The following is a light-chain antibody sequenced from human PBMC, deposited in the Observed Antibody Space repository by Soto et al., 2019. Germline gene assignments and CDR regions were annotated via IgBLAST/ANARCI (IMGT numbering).Light chain of an antibody. CDR1: SSNIGSNT. Sequence: QSVVTQPPSASGTPGQRVTISCSGSSSNIGSNTVNWYQQVPGTAPKLLIYANNKRPSGVSDRFSCSKSGTSASLAISGRQSEDEADYYCAPWDDRLNGWVFGGGTKVTVL. V-gene: IGLV1-44*01. J-gene: IGLJ3*02. CDR2: ANN. CDR3: APWDDRLNGWV.